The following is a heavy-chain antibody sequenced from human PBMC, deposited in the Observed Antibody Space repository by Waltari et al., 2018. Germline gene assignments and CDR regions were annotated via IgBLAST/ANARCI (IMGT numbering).Heavy chain of an antibody. J-gene: IGHJ4*02. V-gene: IGHV4-34*01. CDR2: INHSGSP. CDR3: ARDGAVAGPSHFNDYFDY. D-gene: IGHD6-19*01. Sequence: QVQLQQWGAGLLKPSETLSLTCAVYGGSFSGYYWSWIRQPPGKGLEWIGEINHSGSPNYNPSLKSRVTLSVDTSKNQFSLKRSSVTAADTAVYYCARDGAVAGPSHFNDYFDYWGQGTLVTVSS. CDR1: GGSFSGYY.